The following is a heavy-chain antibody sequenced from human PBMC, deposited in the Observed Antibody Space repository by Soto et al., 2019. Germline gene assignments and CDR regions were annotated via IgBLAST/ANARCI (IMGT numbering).Heavy chain of an antibody. J-gene: IGHJ4*02. CDR2: IYYSGRT. D-gene: IGHD2-15*01. CDR1: GDSISSYY. Sequence: SETLSLTCTVSGDSISSYYWTWIRQPPGKGLEYIGYIYYSGRTYYNPSLKSRVAISVDTSKNQFSLKLSSVTAADTAVYYCERGHLGIKTTGTWYDFDYWGQGTLVTVSS. V-gene: IGHV4-59*01. CDR3: ERGHLGIKTTGTWYDFDY.